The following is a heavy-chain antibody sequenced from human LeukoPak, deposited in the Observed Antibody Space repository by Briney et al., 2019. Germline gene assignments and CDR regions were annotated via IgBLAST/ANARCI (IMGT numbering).Heavy chain of an antibody. V-gene: IGHV1-2*02. J-gene: IGHJ4*02. CDR2: INPDSGDT. D-gene: IGHD6-13*01. Sequence: ASVKVSCKASGYTFTGYYIHWVRQAPGQGLEWMGWINPDSGDTNYAQRFQGRATMTRDTSISTAYMEKRRLTSDDTAVYYCAKTLYIAAAPGGFDYWGQGTLVAVSS. CDR1: GYTFTGYY. CDR3: AKTLYIAAAPGGFDY.